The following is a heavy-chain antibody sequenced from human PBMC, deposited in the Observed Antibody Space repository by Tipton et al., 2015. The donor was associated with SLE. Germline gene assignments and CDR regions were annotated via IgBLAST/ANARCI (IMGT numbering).Heavy chain of an antibody. J-gene: IGHJ6*02. CDR2: IYYSGST. CDR3: ARGGGSYGSGTYYPMDV. D-gene: IGHD3-10*01. V-gene: IGHV4-59*12. CDR1: GGSISNFY. Sequence: TLSLTCTVSGGSISNFYWSWIRQPPGKGLEWIGYIYYSGSTNYNPSLRSRVTMSLDTSKNQFSLKLSSVTAADTAVYYCARGGGSYGSGTYYPMDVWGQGTTVTVSS.